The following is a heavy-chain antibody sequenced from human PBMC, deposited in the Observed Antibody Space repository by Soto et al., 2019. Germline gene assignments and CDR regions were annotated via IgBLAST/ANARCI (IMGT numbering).Heavy chain of an antibody. CDR3: ARDRIGTTGTTHGTDV. CDR2: IKQDGSEK. J-gene: IGHJ6*02. Sequence: PXGSLRLSCAAAGFTFSSYWMSWVRQAPGKGLEWVANIKQDGSEKYYVDSVKGRFTISRDNAKNSLYLQMNSLRSEDTAVYYCARDRIGTTGTTHGTDVWGQGTTVTVSS. V-gene: IGHV3-7*03. D-gene: IGHD1-1*01. CDR1: GFTFSSYW.